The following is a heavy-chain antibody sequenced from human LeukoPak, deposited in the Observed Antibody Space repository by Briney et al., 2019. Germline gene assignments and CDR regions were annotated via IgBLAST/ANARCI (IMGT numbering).Heavy chain of an antibody. CDR1: GGSISSSSYY. V-gene: IGHV4-39*01. Sequence: PSETLSLTCTVSGGSISSSSYYWGWIRQPPGKGLEWIGSIYYSGSTYYNPSLKSRVTISVDTSKNQFSLKLSSVTAADTAVYYCARQENYYDSSGYYRDRGYFDYWGQGTLVTVSS. J-gene: IGHJ4*02. CDR3: ARQENYYDSSGYYRDRGYFDY. CDR2: IYYSGST. D-gene: IGHD3-22*01.